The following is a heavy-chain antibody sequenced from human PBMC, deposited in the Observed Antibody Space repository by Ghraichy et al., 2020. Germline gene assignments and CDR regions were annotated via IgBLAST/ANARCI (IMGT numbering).Heavy chain of an antibody. D-gene: IGHD5-12*01. J-gene: IGHJ5*02. V-gene: IGHV4-39*07. CDR3: ARQVLQQLIVAS. CDR1: GASINSTSSH. CDR2: IYYSGST. Sequence: SETLSLTCSVSGASINSTSSHWGWIRQPPGKGLEWIGSIYYSGSTYYNPSLKSRVTISVDTSKTQFSLKLNSVTAADTAVYYCARQVLQQLIVASWGQGTLVTVSS.